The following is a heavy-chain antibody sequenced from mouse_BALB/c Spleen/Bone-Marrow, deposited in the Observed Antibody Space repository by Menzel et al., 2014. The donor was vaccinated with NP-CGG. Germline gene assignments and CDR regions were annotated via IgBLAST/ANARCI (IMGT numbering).Heavy chain of an antibody. CDR1: GYSITSGYY. V-gene: IGHV3-6*02. Sequence: VQLKDSGPGLVKPSQSLSLTCSVTGYSITSGYYWNWIRQFPGNKLEWMGYISYDGSNNYNPSLKNRISITRDTSKNQFFLKLNSVTTEDTATYYCARARFDSAFAYWGQGTLVTVSA. CDR3: ARARFDSAFAY. J-gene: IGHJ3*01. CDR2: ISYDGSN. D-gene: IGHD2-4*01.